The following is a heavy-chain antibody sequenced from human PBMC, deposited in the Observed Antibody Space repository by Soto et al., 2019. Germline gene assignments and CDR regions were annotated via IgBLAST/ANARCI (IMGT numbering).Heavy chain of an antibody. CDR1: GFTLSDSH. J-gene: IGHJ6*02. CDR2: ITFSGNTV. Sequence: PGGSPRLSCAASGFTLSDSHMSWVRPVPGKGLEWISYITFSGNTVYYADSFKGRFTISRDNAKNSLYLQMNRLRAEDTAVYYCARVSWREKYGMDVWGQGTTVTVSS. V-gene: IGHV3-11*01. CDR3: ARVSWREKYGMDV.